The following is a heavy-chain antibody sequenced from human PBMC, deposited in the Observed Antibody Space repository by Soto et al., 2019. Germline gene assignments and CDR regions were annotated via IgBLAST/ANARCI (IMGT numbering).Heavy chain of an antibody. J-gene: IGHJ6*02. CDR3: ARDLGYDFWSGLGYYYYRMDV. D-gene: IGHD3-3*01. CDR2: IIPIFGTA. CDR1: GGTFSSYA. Sequence: SVKVSCKASGGTFSSYAISWVRQAPGQGLEWMGGIIPIFGTANYAQKFQGRVTITADKSTSTAYMELSSLRSEDTAVYYCARDLGYDFWSGLGYYYYRMDVWGQGTTVTVSS. V-gene: IGHV1-69*06.